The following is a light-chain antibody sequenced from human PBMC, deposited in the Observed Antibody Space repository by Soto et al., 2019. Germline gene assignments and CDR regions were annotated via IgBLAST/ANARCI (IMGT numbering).Light chain of an antibody. Sequence: QSVLTQPPSVSATPGQKVAISCSGSNSNIGNNYVPWYVHLPGTAPKLLIYDNHMRPSGIPDRFSGSKSGTSATLAISGLQTGDEAYYYCGTWDTSLSVWVFGGGTKVTVL. V-gene: IGLV1-51*01. CDR2: DNH. CDR1: NSNIGNNY. CDR3: GTWDTSLSVWV. J-gene: IGLJ3*02.